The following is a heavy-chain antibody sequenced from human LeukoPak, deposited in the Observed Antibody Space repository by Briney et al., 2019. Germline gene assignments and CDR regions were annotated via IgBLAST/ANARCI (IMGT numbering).Heavy chain of an antibody. CDR3: XXXXXXXXXXGDDAFDI. J-gene: IGHJ3*02. V-gene: IGHV3-11*01. CDR1: GFTFSDYY. Sequence: GGSLRLSCAASGFTFSDYYMSWIRQAPGKGLEWVSYISSSGSTIYYADSVKGRFTISRDNAKNSLYLQMNSLRAEDTAVYYCXXXXXXXXXXGDDAFDIWGQGTMVTVSS. CDR2: ISSSGSTI.